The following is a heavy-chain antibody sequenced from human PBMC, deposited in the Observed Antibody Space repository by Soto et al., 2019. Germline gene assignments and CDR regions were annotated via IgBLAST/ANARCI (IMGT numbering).Heavy chain of an antibody. J-gene: IGHJ6*02. V-gene: IGHV4-34*01. D-gene: IGHD6-13*01. CDR3: ASLRIAAAGHPYYYYYGMDV. CDR2: INHSGST. CDR1: GGYFRGYY. Sequence: SSETLSPTCSVYGGYFRGYYWSWIRQPPGKRREWIGEINHSGSTNYNPSLKSRVTISVDTSKNQFSLKLSSVTAADTAVYYCASLRIAAAGHPYYYYYGMDVWGQGTTVTVSS.